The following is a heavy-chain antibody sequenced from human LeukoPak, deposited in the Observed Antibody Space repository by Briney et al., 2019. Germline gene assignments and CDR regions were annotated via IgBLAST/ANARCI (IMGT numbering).Heavy chain of an antibody. CDR1: GFTFSSYA. CDR2: ISGSGGST. V-gene: IGHV3-23*01. Sequence: GGSLRLSCAASGFTFSSYAMSWVRQAPGKGLEWVSAISGSGGSTYYADSVKGRFTISRDNSKSTLYLQMNSLRAEDTAVYYCAKDLDYYDSSEIDYWGQGTLVTVSS. CDR3: AKDLDYYDSSEIDY. D-gene: IGHD3-22*01. J-gene: IGHJ4*02.